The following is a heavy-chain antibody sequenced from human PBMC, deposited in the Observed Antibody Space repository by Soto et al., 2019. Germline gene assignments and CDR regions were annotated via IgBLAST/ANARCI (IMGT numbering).Heavy chain of an antibody. J-gene: IGHJ4*02. CDR1: GGSISSGGYY. CDR3: ARGVTPTEYYFDY. CDR2: IYYSGST. D-gene: IGHD2-21*02. Sequence: SETLSLTCTVSGGSISSGGYYWSWIRQHPGKGLEWIGYIYYSGSTYYNPSLKSRVTISVDTSKNQFSLKLSSVTAADTAVYYCARGVTPTEYYFDYWGQGTLVTVSS. V-gene: IGHV4-31*03.